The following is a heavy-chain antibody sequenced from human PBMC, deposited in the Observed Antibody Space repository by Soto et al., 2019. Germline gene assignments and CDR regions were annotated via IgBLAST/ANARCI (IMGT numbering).Heavy chain of an antibody. V-gene: IGHV6-1*01. CDR1: GDSVSSNSAA. D-gene: IGHD1-1*01. J-gene: IGHJ4*02. Sequence: PSQTLSLTCAISGDSVSSNSAAWNWIRQSPSRGLEWLGRTYYRSKWYNDYAVSVKSRISINPDTSRNQFSLQLNSVTPQDTAVYFCARDRYANTYFDYWGQGTLVTVSS. CDR3: ARDRYANTYFDY. CDR2: TYYRSKWYN.